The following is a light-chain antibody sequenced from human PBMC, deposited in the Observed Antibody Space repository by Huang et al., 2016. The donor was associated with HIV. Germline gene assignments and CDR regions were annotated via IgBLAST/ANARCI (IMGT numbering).Light chain of an antibody. J-gene: IGKJ3*01. V-gene: IGKV1-33*01. CDR2: DAS. CDR3: QQYDNLPSFT. CDR1: QDISTY. Sequence: DIQMTQSPSSLSASVGDRVTITCQASQDISTYLNWYQLKPGKAPKLLIYDASNLETGVPSRFSGRGSGKNFIFAISSLQPEDVATYYCQQYDNLPSFTFGPGTKVDIK.